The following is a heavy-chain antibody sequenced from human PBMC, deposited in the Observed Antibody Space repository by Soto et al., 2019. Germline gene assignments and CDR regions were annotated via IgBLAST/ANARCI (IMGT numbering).Heavy chain of an antibody. J-gene: IGHJ4*02. D-gene: IGHD6-19*01. Sequence: SETLSLTCTVSGGSISSYYWSWIRQPPGKGLEWIGYIYSSGSTKYNPSLRSRVTISVDTSKNQFSLKLSSVTAADTAVYYCARLTSSGWYTRILDYWGQGTLVTGSS. CDR3: ARLTSSGWYTRILDY. V-gene: IGHV4-59*12. CDR2: IYSSGST. CDR1: GGSISSYY.